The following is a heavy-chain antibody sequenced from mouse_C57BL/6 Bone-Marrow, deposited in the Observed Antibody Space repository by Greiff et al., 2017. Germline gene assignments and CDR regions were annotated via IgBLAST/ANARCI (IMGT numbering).Heavy chain of an antibody. Sequence: QVQLQQPGAELVKPGASVQLSCKASGYTFTSYWMHWVKQRPGQGLEWIGMIHPNSGSTNYNEKFKSKATLTVDKSSSTAYMQLSSLTSEDSAVYYCARSGYYGPGYYFDYWGQGTTLTVSS. CDR2: IHPNSGST. J-gene: IGHJ2*01. D-gene: IGHD1-2*01. V-gene: IGHV1-64*01. CDR1: GYTFTSYW. CDR3: ARSGYYGPGYYFDY.